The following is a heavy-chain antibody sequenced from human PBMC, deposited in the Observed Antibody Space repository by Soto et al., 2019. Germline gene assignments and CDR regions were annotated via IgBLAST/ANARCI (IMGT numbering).Heavy chain of an antibody. Sequence: SVKVSCKASGDTISSYAVSWVRQAPGQGLEWMGGIVPMFGAANYAQKFQGRVTITADDSTSPVYMELSRLTSEDTAVYYCAREQLAPYDSSGYYFIWCEPGGKGTL. CDR1: GDTISSYA. D-gene: IGHD3-22*01. CDR2: IVPMFGAA. CDR3: AREQLAPYDSSGYYFIWCEP. V-gene: IGHV1-69*13. J-gene: IGHJ5*02.